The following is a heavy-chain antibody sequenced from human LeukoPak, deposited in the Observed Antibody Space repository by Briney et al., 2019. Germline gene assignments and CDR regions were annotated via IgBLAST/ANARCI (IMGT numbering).Heavy chain of an antibody. D-gene: IGHD1-7*01. V-gene: IGHV3-23*01. J-gene: IGHJ4*02. CDR1: GFTFSNYA. CDR3: AKQGGWELYHFDY. Sequence: GGSLRLSCAAAGFTFSNYAMSWVRQAPGKGLEGVSGISGSAGSTYYADSLKGRFTISRDNYKNTLYLQMNSLRAEDTAVYYCAKQGGWELYHFDYWGQGTLVTVSS. CDR2: ISGSAGST.